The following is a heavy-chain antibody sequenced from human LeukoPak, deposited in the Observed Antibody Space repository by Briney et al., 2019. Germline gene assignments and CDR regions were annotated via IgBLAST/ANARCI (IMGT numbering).Heavy chain of an antibody. J-gene: IGHJ6*03. CDR3: ARAAYGDYRYYYFYLDV. CDR1: GGSINSYY. CDR2: IYTSGSS. Sequence: SETLSPTCTVSGGSINSYYWSWIRQPAGKGLEWIGRIYTSGSSNYNPSLKSRVTMSVDTSKNQFSLRLTSVTAADTAVYYCARAAYGDYRYYYFYLDVWGKGTTVTVSS. D-gene: IGHD4-17*01. V-gene: IGHV4-4*07.